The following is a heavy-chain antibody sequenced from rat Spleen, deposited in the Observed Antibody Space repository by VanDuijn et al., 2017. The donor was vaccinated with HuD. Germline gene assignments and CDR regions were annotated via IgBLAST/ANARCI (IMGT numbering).Heavy chain of an antibody. D-gene: IGHD1-4*01. V-gene: IGHV5-19*01. Sequence: EVQLVESGGGLVQPGRSLKLSCAASGFTFSTYGMHWVRQTPTKGLEWVASVSPTGGSTYYRDSVKGRFTISRNNAKSTLYLQMDSLRSEDTATYYCTSHGTRVSRFAYWGQGTLVTVPS. J-gene: IGHJ3*01. CDR1: GFTFSTYG. CDR3: TSHGTRVSRFAY. CDR2: VSPTGGST.